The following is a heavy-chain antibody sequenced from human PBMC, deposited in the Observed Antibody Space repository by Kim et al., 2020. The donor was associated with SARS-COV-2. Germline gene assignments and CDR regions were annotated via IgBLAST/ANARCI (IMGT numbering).Heavy chain of an antibody. D-gene: IGHD6-19*01. CDR3: AREGHGSGRAGNFDN. CDR1: GFTFGSAH. Sequence: GGSLRLSCAGSGFTFGSAHMHWVRQAPGKGLEWVSVISADESIKGYADSVRGRFSGSRDNSQNTLFLQIDSLRPEDTAVYYCAREGHGSGRAGNFDNWGQGTLVTVSS. J-gene: IGHJ4*02. V-gene: IGHV3-30*03. CDR2: ISADESIK.